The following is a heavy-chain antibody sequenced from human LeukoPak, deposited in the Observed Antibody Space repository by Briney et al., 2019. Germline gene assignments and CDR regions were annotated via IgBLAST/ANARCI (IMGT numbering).Heavy chain of an antibody. V-gene: IGHV3-74*01. J-gene: IGHJ4*02. Sequence: PGGSLRLSCAASGFTFRSSWMHWVRQAPGRGLVWVPRISSDGSSTIYADSVKGRFTISRDNAKNTLYLQMNSLRAEDTAVYYCARDWGGSGPTSHDCWGQGTLVTVSS. CDR2: ISSDGSST. CDR1: GFTFRSSW. D-gene: IGHD3-16*01. CDR3: ARDWGGSGPTSHDC.